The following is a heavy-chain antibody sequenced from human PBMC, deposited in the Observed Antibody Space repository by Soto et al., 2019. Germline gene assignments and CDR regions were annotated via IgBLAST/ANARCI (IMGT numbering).Heavy chain of an antibody. D-gene: IGHD3-3*01. J-gene: IGHJ3*02. CDR3: AREGNDRRITIFGVVTDDACDI. CDR2: IIPILGIA. Sequence: QVQLVQSGAEVKKPGSSVKVSCKASGGTFSSYTISWVRQAPGQGLEWMGRIIPILGIANYAQKFQGRVTITADKTTSTAEVELSSLRYEDTAVYYCAREGNDRRITIFGVVTDDACDIWGQGTMVTVSS. V-gene: IGHV1-69*08. CDR1: GGTFSSYT.